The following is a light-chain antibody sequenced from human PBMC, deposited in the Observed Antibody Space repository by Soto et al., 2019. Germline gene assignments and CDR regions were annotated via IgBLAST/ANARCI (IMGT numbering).Light chain of an antibody. CDR3: CSYTSTSTRV. Sequence: QSALTQPASVSGSPGQSITISCTGTSSDVGAYNHVSWYQHHPGKAPKLMIFEVSSRPSGVSYRFSGSKSGNTASLTISGLQAEDEADYYCCSYTSTSTRVFGTGTKVTVL. CDR1: SSDVGAYNH. CDR2: EVS. V-gene: IGLV2-14*01. J-gene: IGLJ1*01.